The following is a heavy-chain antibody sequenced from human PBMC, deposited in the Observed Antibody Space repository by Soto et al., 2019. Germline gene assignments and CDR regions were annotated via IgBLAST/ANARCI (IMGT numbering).Heavy chain of an antibody. Sequence: PSETLSLTCSVSGGSMSPYYWSWIRQAPGKGLEWIGYMYYTGSTNYNPSLESRVTISVDTSKNQFSLKLSSLTAADTAVYYCARSFHDISGYPYFDFWGQGTLVTVSS. CDR1: GGSMSPYY. CDR3: ARSFHDISGYPYFDF. D-gene: IGHD3-22*01. CDR2: MYYTGST. J-gene: IGHJ4*02. V-gene: IGHV4-59*01.